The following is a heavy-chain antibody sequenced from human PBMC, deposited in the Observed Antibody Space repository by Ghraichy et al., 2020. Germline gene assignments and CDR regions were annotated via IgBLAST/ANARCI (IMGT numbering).Heavy chain of an antibody. V-gene: IGHV4-34*01. J-gene: IGHJ6*04. Sequence: SETLSLTCAVYGGSFSGYYWSWIRQPPGKGLEWIGEINHSGSTNYNPSLKSRVTISVDTSKNQFSLKLSSVTAADTAVYYCARIKQLGPVDVWGKGTTVTVSS. CDR2: INHSGST. D-gene: IGHD6-13*01. CDR3: ARIKQLGPVDV. CDR1: GGSFSGYY.